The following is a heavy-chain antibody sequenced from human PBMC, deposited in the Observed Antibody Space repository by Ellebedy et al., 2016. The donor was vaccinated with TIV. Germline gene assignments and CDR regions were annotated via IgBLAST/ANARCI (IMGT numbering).Heavy chain of an antibody. V-gene: IGHV1-2*02. CDR3: ATPLRSLYYHYGMDV. D-gene: IGHD4-17*01. Sequence: AASVKVSCKASGYTFTGFYMHWVRQAPGQGLEWMGWINPNSGGTNYAQKFQGRVTMIRDTSFSTAYMELNWLRSDDTAVYYCATPLRSLYYHYGMDVWGQGTTVTVSS. J-gene: IGHJ6*02. CDR2: INPNSGGT. CDR1: GYTFTGFY.